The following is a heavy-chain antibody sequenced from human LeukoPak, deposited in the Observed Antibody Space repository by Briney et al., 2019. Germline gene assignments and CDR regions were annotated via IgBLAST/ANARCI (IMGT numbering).Heavy chain of an antibody. D-gene: IGHD3-22*01. CDR3: AKGNHYYDSSGFPEY. Sequence: PGRSLRLSCTASGFTFDDYAMHWVRQAPGKGLEWDSGISWNSGSIGYADSVKGRFTISRDNAKNSLYLQMNSLGAEDTALYYCAKGNHYYDSSGFPEYWGQGTLVTVSS. CDR1: GFTFDDYA. CDR2: ISWNSGSI. J-gene: IGHJ4*02. V-gene: IGHV3-9*01.